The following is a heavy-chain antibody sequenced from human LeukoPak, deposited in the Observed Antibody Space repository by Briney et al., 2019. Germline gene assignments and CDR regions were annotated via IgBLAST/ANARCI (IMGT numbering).Heavy chain of an antibody. D-gene: IGHD2-15*01. V-gene: IGHV1-18*01. Sequence: ASVKVSCKASGYTFTTYGISWVRQAPGQGLEWMGWISAYNGNTNYAQNLQGRVTMTTDTSTSTAYMELRSLRSDDTAVYYCARDDRGGSWSWSDPWGQGTLVIVSS. CDR3: ARDDRGGSWSWSDP. CDR2: ISAYNGNT. CDR1: GYTFTTYG. J-gene: IGHJ5*02.